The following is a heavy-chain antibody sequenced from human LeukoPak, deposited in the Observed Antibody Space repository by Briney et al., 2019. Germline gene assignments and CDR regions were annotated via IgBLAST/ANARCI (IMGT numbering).Heavy chain of an antibody. CDR3: ARGGEDGGNDLAFDI. V-gene: IGHV4-39*07. Sequence: NPSETLSLTCTVSGGSISSSSYYWGWIRQPPGKGLEWIGSIYYSGSTYYNPSLKSRVTISVDTSKNQFSLKLSSVTAADTAVYYCARGGEDGGNDLAFDIWGQGTMVTVSS. J-gene: IGHJ3*02. D-gene: IGHD4-23*01. CDR2: IYYSGST. CDR1: GGSISSSSYY.